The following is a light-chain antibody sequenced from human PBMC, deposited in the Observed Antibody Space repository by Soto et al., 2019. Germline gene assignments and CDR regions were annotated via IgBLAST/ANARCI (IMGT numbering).Light chain of an antibody. CDR2: GAS. Sequence: EIGFTQYPATLSLSPGERDTLSCRASQSVSSYLAWYQQKPGQAPRLLIYGASSRATGIPDRFSGSGSGTDFTLTISRLEPEDFAVYYCQQYGSSITFGQGTRLEI. CDR1: QSVSSY. V-gene: IGKV3-20*01. J-gene: IGKJ5*01. CDR3: QQYGSSIT.